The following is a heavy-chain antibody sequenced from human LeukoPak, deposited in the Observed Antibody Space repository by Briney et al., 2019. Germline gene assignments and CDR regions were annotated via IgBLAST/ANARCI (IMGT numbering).Heavy chain of an antibody. V-gene: IGHV1-18*01. CDR1: GYTFTSYG. D-gene: IGHD3-16*02. J-gene: IGHJ4*02. CDR3: ARDRSPLGELSLYNY. Sequence: ASVKVSCKASGYTFTSYGISWVRQAPGQGLEWMEWISGYNGNTNYAQELRDRVTMTTDTSTSTAYMELRSLRSDDTAVYYCARDRSPLGELSLYNYWSQGTLVTVSS. CDR2: ISGYNGNT.